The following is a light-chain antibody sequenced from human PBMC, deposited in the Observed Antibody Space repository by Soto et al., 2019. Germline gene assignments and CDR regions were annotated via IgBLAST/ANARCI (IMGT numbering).Light chain of an antibody. V-gene: IGKV3-20*01. J-gene: IGKJ1*01. CDR2: GAS. CDR3: HQRQSWPRT. CDR1: QSVSNNY. Sequence: EIVLTQSPGTLSLSPGERATLSCRASQSVSNNYLAWYQQKPGQAPRLLIYGASDRATGIPDRFSGSGSGTDFTLTISDVQPEDFALYYCHQRQSWPRTFGQGTNV.